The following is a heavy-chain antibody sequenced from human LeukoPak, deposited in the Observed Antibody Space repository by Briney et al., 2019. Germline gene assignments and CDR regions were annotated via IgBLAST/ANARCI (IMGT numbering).Heavy chain of an antibody. CDR3: ASRYCSSTRCYQFDY. CDR1: GFIFSSYA. V-gene: IGHV3-64*01. D-gene: IGHD2-2*01. CDR2: ISSNGDST. Sequence: GGSLRLSCAASGFIFSSYAMHWVRQAPGKGLEYVSAISSNGDSTYYANSVKGRFTISRDNSKNTLYLQMGSVRAEDMAVYYCASRYCSSTRCYQFDYWGQGTLVTVSS. J-gene: IGHJ4*02.